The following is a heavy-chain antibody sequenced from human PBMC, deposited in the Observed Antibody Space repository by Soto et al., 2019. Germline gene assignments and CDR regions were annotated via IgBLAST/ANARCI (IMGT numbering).Heavy chain of an antibody. Sequence: QVQLQESGPGLVKPSETLSLTCTVSGGSISSYYWSWIRQPAGKGLEWIGRIYTSGSTNYNPSLKSRVTMSVDTSKNQFALKLSSVTAADTAVYYCARDRKVLQWLAPFDYWGQGTLVTVSS. J-gene: IGHJ4*02. D-gene: IGHD6-19*01. CDR2: IYTSGST. CDR3: ARDRKVLQWLAPFDY. CDR1: GGSISSYY. V-gene: IGHV4-4*07.